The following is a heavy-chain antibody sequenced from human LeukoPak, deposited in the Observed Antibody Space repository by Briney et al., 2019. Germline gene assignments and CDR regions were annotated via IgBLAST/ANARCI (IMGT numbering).Heavy chain of an antibody. V-gene: IGHV1-46*01. CDR3: ARDQEGFDY. J-gene: IGHJ4*02. Sequence: LEWMGMIYPRDGSTSYAQRFQDRVTVTRDTSTSTVHMELSGLRAEDTALYYCARDQEGFDYWGQGTLVTVSS. CDR2: IYPRDGST.